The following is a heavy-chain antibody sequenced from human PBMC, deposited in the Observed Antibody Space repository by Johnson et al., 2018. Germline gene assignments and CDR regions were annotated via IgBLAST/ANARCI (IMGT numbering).Heavy chain of an antibody. V-gene: IGHV4-39*07. CDR2: IYYRGRT. CDR3: ARDPDYYYYYMDV. CDR1: GGSISSSSYY. J-gene: IGHJ6*03. Sequence: QVQLQESGPGLVKPSVTLSLTCTVSGGSISSSSYYWGWIRQPPGKGLEWIGSIYYRGRTSYNPSLKSRVTISVDTSKNQFPLKLSSVTAADTAVYYCARDPDYYYYYMDVWGKGTTVTVSS.